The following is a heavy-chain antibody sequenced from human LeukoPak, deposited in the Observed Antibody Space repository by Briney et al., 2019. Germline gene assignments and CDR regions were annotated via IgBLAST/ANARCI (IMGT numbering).Heavy chain of an antibody. CDR1: GGSISSSSYY. Sequence: SETLSLTCTVSGGSISSSSYYWGWIRQPPGKGLEWIRSIYYSGNTYYNASLESQVSISIDTSKNQFSLKLTSVTAADTAVYYCARQTGSGLFILPGGQGTLVTVSS. CDR2: IYYSGNT. CDR3: ARQTGSGLFILP. D-gene: IGHD3/OR15-3a*01. V-gene: IGHV4-39*01. J-gene: IGHJ4*02.